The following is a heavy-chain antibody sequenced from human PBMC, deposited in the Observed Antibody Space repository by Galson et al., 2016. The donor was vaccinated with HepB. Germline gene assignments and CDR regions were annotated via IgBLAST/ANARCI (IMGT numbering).Heavy chain of an antibody. J-gene: IGHJ4*02. CDR3: GYSVAGIGVDY. CDR2: IWYDGSNT. Sequence: SLRLSCAASGFTFSNYGMHWVRQAPGKGLEWVALIWYDGSNTYYRDSVKGRFTISRDNSKNTLYLQMNSLRADDTAVYYCGYSVAGIGVDYWGQGTLVTVSS. V-gene: IGHV3-33*01. D-gene: IGHD6-19*01. CDR1: GFTFSNYG.